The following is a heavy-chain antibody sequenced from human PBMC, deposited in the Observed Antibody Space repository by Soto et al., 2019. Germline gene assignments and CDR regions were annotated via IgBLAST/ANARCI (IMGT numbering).Heavy chain of an antibody. V-gene: IGHV1-2*04. CDR1: GYTFTGYY. CDR2: INPNSGGT. D-gene: IGHD2-2*01. J-gene: IGHJ4*02. Sequence: ASVKVSCKASGYTFTGYYMHWVRQAPGQGLEWMGWINPNSGGTNYAQRFQGWVTMTRDTSISTAYMELSRLRSDDTAVYYCARENPAYNFDYWGQGTLVTVSS. CDR3: ARENPAYNFDY.